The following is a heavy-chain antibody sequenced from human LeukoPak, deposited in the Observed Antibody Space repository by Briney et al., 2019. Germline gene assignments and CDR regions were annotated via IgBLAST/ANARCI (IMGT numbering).Heavy chain of an antibody. CDR3: ARVSPIAAAEDY. J-gene: IGHJ4*02. CDR1: GGSISSYY. D-gene: IGHD6-13*01. CDR2: IYYSGST. Sequence: SETLSLTCTVSGGSISSYYWSWIRQPPGKGLEWIGYIYYSGSTNYNPSLKSRVTISVDTSKNQFSLKLSSVTAADTAVYYCARVSPIAAAEDYWGQGTLVTVSS. V-gene: IGHV4-59*01.